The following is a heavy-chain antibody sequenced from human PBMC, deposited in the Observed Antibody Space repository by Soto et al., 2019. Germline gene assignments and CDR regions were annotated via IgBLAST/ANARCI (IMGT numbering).Heavy chain of an antibody. J-gene: IGHJ4*02. V-gene: IGHV4-59*02. CDR1: GGSVSSFH. D-gene: IGHD1-26*01. CDR2: VFYTGNT. Sequence: SETLSLTCTVSGGSVSSFHWSWIRQSPGKGLEWIGYVFYTGNTKYNPALKRRVTISVDTSKKQFSLKLSSVSAADTGLYYCARSYSGTFYGYDIWGQGILVTVYS. CDR3: ARSYSGTFYGYDI.